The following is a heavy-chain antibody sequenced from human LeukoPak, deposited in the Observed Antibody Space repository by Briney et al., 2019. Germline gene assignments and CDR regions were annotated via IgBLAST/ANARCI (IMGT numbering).Heavy chain of an antibody. CDR1: GFTFSSYS. V-gene: IGHV3-21*01. Sequence: PGGSLRLSCAASGFTFSSYSMNWVRQAPGKGLEWVSSISSSSSYIYYADSVKGRFTISRDNAKNSLYLQMNSLRAEDTAVYYCARGSDAWKMVNMNVWGKGTTVTVSS. D-gene: IGHD2-15*01. CDR3: ARGSDAWKMVNMNV. J-gene: IGHJ6*03. CDR2: ISSSSSYI.